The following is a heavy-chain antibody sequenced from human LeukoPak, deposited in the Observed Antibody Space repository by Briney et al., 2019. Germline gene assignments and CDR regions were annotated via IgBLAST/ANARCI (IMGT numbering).Heavy chain of an antibody. CDR2: ISPYYGNT. V-gene: IGHV1-18*01. D-gene: IGHD1-26*01. Sequence: ASVKVSCKASGYTFTSYGLSWVRQAPGQGLEWMGWISPYYGNTNYAQNLQGRVTVTTDTSTSTAYMELRSLISDDTAVYYCARDSGLYSGTPGAFDIWGQWTMVTVSS. J-gene: IGHJ3*02. CDR3: ARDSGLYSGTPGAFDI. CDR1: GYTFTSYG.